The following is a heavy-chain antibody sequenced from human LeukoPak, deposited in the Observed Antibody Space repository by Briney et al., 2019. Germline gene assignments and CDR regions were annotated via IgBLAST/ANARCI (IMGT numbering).Heavy chain of an antibody. CDR2: ISYDGSNK. Sequence: GGSLRLSCAASGFIFTDHAMHWVRQAPGKGPEWVAVISYDGSNKYYADSVKGRFTFSRDNSKNTLYLQMNSLRAEDTAVYYCARRRLTTLPTFASWGRGTLVTVYS. V-gene: IGHV3-30*04. D-gene: IGHD4-17*01. CDR3: ARRRLTTLPTFAS. CDR1: GFIFTDHA. J-gene: IGHJ4*02.